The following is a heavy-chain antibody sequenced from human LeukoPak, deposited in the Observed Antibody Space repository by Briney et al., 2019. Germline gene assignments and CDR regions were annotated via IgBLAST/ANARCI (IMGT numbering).Heavy chain of an antibody. V-gene: IGHV3-23*01. D-gene: IGHD3-22*01. CDR3: AKCSTMISSKYYFDY. J-gene: IGHJ4*02. CDR2: ISGSGGST. CDR1: GFTFSSYA. Sequence: GGSLRLSCAASGFTFSSYATSWVRQAPGKGLEWVSAISGSGGSTYYADSVKGRFTISRDNSKNTLYLQMNSLRAEDTAVYYCAKCSTMISSKYYFDYWGQGTLVTVSS.